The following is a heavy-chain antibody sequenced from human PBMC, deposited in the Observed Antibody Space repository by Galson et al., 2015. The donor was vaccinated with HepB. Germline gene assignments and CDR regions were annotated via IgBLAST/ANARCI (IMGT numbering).Heavy chain of an antibody. J-gene: IGHJ6*03. CDR1: GGSFSGYY. D-gene: IGHD3-22*01. CDR2: INHSGST. CDR3: ARRGPYYYDSSGYYYSGQLFYYYMDV. Sequence: ETLSLTCAVYGGSFSGYYWSWIRQPPGKGLEWIGEINHSGSTNYNPSLKSRVTISVDTSKNQFSLKLSSVTAANTAVYYCARRGPYYYDSSGYYYSGQLFYYYMDVWGKGTTVTVSS. V-gene: IGHV4-34*01.